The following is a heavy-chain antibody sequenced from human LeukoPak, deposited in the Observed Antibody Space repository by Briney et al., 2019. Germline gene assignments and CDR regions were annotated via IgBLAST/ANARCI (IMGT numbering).Heavy chain of an antibody. CDR2: IGVSGTST. V-gene: IGHV3-23*01. J-gene: IGHJ6*03. Sequence: GGSLRLSCAASGFTFRTYAMNRVRQAPGKGLEWVSGIGVSGTSTYYADSVKGRFTISRDNSKNTLYLQINSLRAEDTAVYYCATALLRASTYMDVWGKGTTVTVSS. CDR1: GFTFRTYA. CDR3: ATALLRASTYMDV. D-gene: IGHD1-1*01.